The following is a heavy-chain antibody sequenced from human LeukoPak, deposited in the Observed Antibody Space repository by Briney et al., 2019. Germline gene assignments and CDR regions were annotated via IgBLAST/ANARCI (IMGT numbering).Heavy chain of an antibody. V-gene: IGHV1-18*01. CDR1: GYNFTSCG. D-gene: IGHD3-9*01. CDR3: ARDRGLTGYSYYYYYYGMDV. J-gene: IGHJ6*02. Sequence: ASVKVSCKASGYNFTSCGISWVRQAPGQGLEWMGWISAYNGNANYAQKLQGRVTMTTDTSTSTAYMELRSLRSDDTAVYYCARDRGLTGYSYYYYYYGMDVWGQGTTVTVSS. CDR2: ISAYNGNA.